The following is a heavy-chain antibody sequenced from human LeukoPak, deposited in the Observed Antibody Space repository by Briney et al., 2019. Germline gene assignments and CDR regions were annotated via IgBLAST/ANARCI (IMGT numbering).Heavy chain of an antibody. Sequence: PGGSLRLSCAASGFTFSSYWMTWVRQAPGKGLEWVSVISGSGGSTYYADAVKGRFTISRDNSKNTLYLQMNSLRAEDTAVYYCAKLELSYCSGGNCYFDCWGQGTLVTVSS. CDR3: AKLELSYCSGGNCYFDC. CDR1: GFTFSSYW. J-gene: IGHJ4*02. CDR2: ISGSGGST. V-gene: IGHV3-23*01. D-gene: IGHD2-15*01.